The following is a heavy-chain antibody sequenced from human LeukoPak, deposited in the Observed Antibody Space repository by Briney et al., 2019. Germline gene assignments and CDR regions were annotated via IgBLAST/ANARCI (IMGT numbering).Heavy chain of an antibody. V-gene: IGHV3-30-3*01. CDR2: ISYDGSNK. Sequence: GGSLRLSCAASGFTFSSYAMHWVRQAPGKGLEWVAVISYDGSNKYYADSVKGRFTISRDNSKNTLYLQMNSLRAEDTAVYYCAKGGGSYFLGGAFDIWGQGTMVTVSS. CDR1: GFTFSSYA. CDR3: AKGGGSYFLGGAFDI. D-gene: IGHD1-26*01. J-gene: IGHJ3*02.